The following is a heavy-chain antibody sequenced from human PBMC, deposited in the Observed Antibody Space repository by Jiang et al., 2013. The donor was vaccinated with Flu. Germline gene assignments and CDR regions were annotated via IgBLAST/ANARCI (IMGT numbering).Heavy chain of an antibody. CDR2: MFYSGGT. V-gene: IGHV4-59*13. CDR1: GGSISSYY. D-gene: IGHD2-2*02. CDR3: ARGGYCSSTSCYTNLGYFDL. Sequence: VKPSETLSLICTVSGGSISSYYWSWIRQPPGKGLEWIAYMFYSGGTNYNPSLKSRVTISVDASKNQFSLKLSSVTAADTAVYYCARGGYCSSTSCYTNLGYFDLWGRGTLVTVSS. J-gene: IGHJ2*01.